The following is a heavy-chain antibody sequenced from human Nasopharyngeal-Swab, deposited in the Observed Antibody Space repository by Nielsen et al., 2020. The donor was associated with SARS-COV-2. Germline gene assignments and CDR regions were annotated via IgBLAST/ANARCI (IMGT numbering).Heavy chain of an antibody. J-gene: IGHJ4*02. V-gene: IGHV4-39*02. D-gene: IGHD4-11*01. CDR2: VSYSGPT. CDR1: GGSLSSSNYY. CDR3: GRLTKTTVTRRLYFDY. Sequence: SETLSLTCTVSGGSLSSSNYYWGWIRQPPGQGLEWIGTVSYSGPTYYNPSLKSRVTMSVDTSKNHFSLRLTSVTAADTAVYYCGRLTKTTVTRRLYFDYWGQGTLVTVSS.